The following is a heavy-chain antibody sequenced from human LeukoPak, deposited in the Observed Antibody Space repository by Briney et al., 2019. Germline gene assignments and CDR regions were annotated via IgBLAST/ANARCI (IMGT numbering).Heavy chain of an antibody. Sequence: GGSLRLACAASGFTFNNYAMNRVRQGPGEGLEWVSAIRGTGGSAYYADSVKGRFTISRDNSKNTLYLEMNSLRADDTAVYYCAQAEKRESGHRFQYWGQGILVTVSS. CDR2: IRGTGGSA. V-gene: IGHV3-23*01. CDR1: GFTFNNYA. CDR3: AQAEKRESGHRFQY. D-gene: IGHD3-3*01. J-gene: IGHJ1*01.